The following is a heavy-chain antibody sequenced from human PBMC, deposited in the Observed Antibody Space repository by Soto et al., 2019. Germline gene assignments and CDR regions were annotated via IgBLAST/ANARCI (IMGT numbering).Heavy chain of an antibody. CDR1: GFTFSTYS. D-gene: IGHD2-2*02. J-gene: IGHJ6*02. CDR2: ISSRSDI. Sequence: GGSLRLSCVGSGFTFSTYSINWVRQAPGKGLEWVSSISSRSDIYYADSVKGRFTISRDNATNSVSLQMNSLRAEDTAVYYCAREYTAWPLAYGLDVWGQGTTVTVSS. V-gene: IGHV3-21*01. CDR3: AREYTAWPLAYGLDV.